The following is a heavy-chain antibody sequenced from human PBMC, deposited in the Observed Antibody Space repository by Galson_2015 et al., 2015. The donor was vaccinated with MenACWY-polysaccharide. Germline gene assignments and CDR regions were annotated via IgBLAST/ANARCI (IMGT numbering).Heavy chain of an antibody. CDR2: ISSGSTYI. V-gene: IGHV3-21*01. Sequence: SLRLSCAASGFTFKIYSMNWVRLAPGKGLEWVSFISSGSTYIKYADSVKARFTISRDNAKSSLYLQMNSLRAEDTAVYYCARDVGGDHNPIIDYWGQGTLVTVSS. CDR1: GFTFKIYS. J-gene: IGHJ4*02. CDR3: ARDVGGDHNPIIDY. D-gene: IGHD1-26*01.